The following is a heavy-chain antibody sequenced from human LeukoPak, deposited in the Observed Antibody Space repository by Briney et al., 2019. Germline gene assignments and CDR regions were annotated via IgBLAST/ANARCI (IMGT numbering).Heavy chain of an antibody. D-gene: IGHD2/OR15-2a*01. CDR1: GLIFSSYA. Sequence: GGSLRLSCAASGLIFSSYAMTWVRQAPGKGLEWVSSFGLYGGTTHYADSVKGRFIISRDNSKNTLYLQMTSLRADDTAVYYCVNDSSTISWYFAFDVWGQGTMVAVSS. J-gene: IGHJ3*01. CDR2: FGLYGGTT. CDR3: VNDSSTISWYFAFDV. V-gene: IGHV3-23*01.